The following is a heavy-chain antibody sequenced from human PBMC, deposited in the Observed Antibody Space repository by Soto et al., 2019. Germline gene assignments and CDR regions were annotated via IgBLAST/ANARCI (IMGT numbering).Heavy chain of an antibody. V-gene: IGHV4-34*01. J-gene: IGHJ3*02. CDR2: INHSGST. D-gene: IGHD3-9*01. CDR1: GGSFSGYY. CDR3: ARGRRLNVLRYFDWLYPFDI. Sequence: SETLSLTCAVYGGSFSGYYWSWIRQPPGEGLEWIGEINHSGSTNYNPSLKSRVTISVDTSKNQFSLKLSSVTAADTAVYYCARGRRLNVLRYFDWLYPFDIWGQGTMVTVSS.